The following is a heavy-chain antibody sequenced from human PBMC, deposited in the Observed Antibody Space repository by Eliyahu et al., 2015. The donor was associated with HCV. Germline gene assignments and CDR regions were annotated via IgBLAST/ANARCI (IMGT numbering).Heavy chain of an antibody. V-gene: IGHV4-39*01. J-gene: IGHJ4*02. CDR2: IYYSGST. CDR3: ARQGDYYGSGSYFDY. D-gene: IGHD3-10*01. Sequence: QLQLQESGPGLVKPSETLSLTCTVSGGSISSSSYYWGWIRQPPGKGLEWIGGIYYSGSTYYNPSLKSRVTISVDTSKNQFSLKLSSVTAADTAVYYCARQGDYYGSGSYFDYWGQGTLVTVSS. CDR1: GGSISSSSYY.